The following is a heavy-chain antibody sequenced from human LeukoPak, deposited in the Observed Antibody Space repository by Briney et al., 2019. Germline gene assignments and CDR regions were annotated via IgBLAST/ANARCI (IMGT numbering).Heavy chain of an antibody. CDR3: TSLEYSSGWYAHFDY. J-gene: IGHJ4*02. CDR1: GGSISSYY. V-gene: IGHV4-59*08. D-gene: IGHD6-19*01. Sequence: PSETLSLTCTVSGGSISSYYWSWIRQPPGKGLEWIGYIYYSGSTNYNPSLKSRVTISVDTSKNQFSLKLSSVTAADTAVYYCTSLEYSSGWYAHFDYWGQGTLVTVSS. CDR2: IYYSGST.